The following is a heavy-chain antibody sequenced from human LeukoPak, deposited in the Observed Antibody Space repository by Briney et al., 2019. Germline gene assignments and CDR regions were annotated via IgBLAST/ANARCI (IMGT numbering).Heavy chain of an antibody. CDR3: AGGDYYDSSGYFGY. CDR1: GFTVSSNY. V-gene: IGHV3-53*01. CDR2: IYSGGST. J-gene: IGHJ4*02. Sequence: PGGSLRLSCAASGFTVSSNYMSWVRQAPGKGLEWVSIIYSGGSTYYADSVKGRFTISRDNAKNSLYLQMNSLRAEDTAVYYCAGGDYYDSSGYFGYWGQGTLVTVSS. D-gene: IGHD3-22*01.